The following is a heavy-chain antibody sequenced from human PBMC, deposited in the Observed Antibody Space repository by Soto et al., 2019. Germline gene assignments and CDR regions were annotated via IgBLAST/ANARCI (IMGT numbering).Heavy chain of an antibody. CDR3: AKGENDYYGSGTYFDY. V-gene: IGHV3-23*01. D-gene: IGHD3-10*01. CDR1: GFTFSSDA. J-gene: IGHJ4*02. Sequence: VQLLESGGGLVQPGGSPRLSCAASGFTFSSDAMSWVRQAPGKGLEWVSGISASGRTTYYADSVKGRFIISRDNSNNTLFLQMNRLRAEDTAIYYCAKGENDYYGSGTYFDYWGQGTLVPVSS. CDR2: ISASGRTT.